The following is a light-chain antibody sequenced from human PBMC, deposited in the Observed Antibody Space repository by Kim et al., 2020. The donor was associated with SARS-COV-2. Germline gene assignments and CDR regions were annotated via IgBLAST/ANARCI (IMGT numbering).Light chain of an antibody. CDR3: QAWDSAVV. CDR2: QDD. J-gene: IGLJ2*01. CDR1: KLGDKN. Sequence: VSVSPGQTASITCSGDKLGDKNAYWYQQKPGQSPVVVIYQDDKRPSGIPERFSGSNSGNTATLTISGTQSADEADYYCQAWDSAVVFGGGTQLTVL. V-gene: IGLV3-1*01.